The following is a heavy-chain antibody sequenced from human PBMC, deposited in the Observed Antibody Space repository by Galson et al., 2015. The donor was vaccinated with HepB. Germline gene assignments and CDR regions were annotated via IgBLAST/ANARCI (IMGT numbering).Heavy chain of an antibody. V-gene: IGHV3-48*01. CDR3: ARDVRGNWPYYFDY. D-gene: IGHD5-24*01. Sequence: SLRLSCAASGFTFSSYSMNWVRQAPGKGLEWVSYISSSSSTIYYADSVKGRFTISRDNAKNSLYLRMNSLRAEDTAVYYCARDVRGNWPYYFDYWGQGTLVTVSS. CDR2: ISSSSSTI. CDR1: GFTFSSYS. J-gene: IGHJ4*02.